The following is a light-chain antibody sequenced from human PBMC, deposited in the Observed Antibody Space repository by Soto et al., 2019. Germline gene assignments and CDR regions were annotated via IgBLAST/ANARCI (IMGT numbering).Light chain of an antibody. CDR1: QSVTRN. CDR3: QQYDKCPRT. V-gene: IGKV3-15*01. J-gene: IGKJ1*01. Sequence: EIVMTQSPATLSVSPRERVTLSCMASQSVTRNLALYQHKPGQSPRLLIYGASARATGIPDRFSGGGSGAEYTLTISSLQSEDFAVYYCQQYDKCPRTVGQGTKVDI. CDR2: GAS.